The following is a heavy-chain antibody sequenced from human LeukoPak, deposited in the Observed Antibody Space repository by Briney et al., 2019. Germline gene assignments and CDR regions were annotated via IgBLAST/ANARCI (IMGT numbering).Heavy chain of an antibody. V-gene: IGHV1-69*13. J-gene: IGHJ3*02. CDR2: IIPIFGTA. D-gene: IGHD2-15*01. Sequence: SVKVSCKASGGTFSSYALSWVRQAPGQGLEWMGGIIPIFGTANYAQKFQGRVTITADESTSTAYMELSSLRSEDTAVYYCARVCSGGSCYLRDAFDIWGQGTMVTVSS. CDR3: ARVCSGGSCYLRDAFDI. CDR1: GGTFSSYA.